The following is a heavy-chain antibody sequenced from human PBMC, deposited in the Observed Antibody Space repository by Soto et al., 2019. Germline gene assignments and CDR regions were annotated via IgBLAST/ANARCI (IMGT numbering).Heavy chain of an antibody. J-gene: IGHJ3*02. CDR2: IRSKAHSYAT. D-gene: IGHD2-21*02. CDR3: TRHGIEAYCGGDCSLDAFDI. Sequence: EVQLVESGGGLVQPGGSLKLSCAASGFTFSGSAMHWVRQASGKGLEWVGRIRSKAHSYATSYAASVEGRFTISRDDSKHTAYLQMNSLQTEVTAVYYCTRHGIEAYCGGDCSLDAFDIWGQGTMVTVSS. CDR1: GFTFSGSA. V-gene: IGHV3-73*02.